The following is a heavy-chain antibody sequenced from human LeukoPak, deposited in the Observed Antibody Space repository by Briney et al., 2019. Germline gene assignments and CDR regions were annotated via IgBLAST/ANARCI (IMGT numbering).Heavy chain of an antibody. D-gene: IGHD6-19*01. V-gene: IGHV3-53*04. J-gene: IGHJ4*02. CDR2: IHSGGST. CDR1: GFIVSSNY. CDR3: ARVGSGWYDFDY. Sequence: TGGSLRLSCAASGFIVSSNYMSWVRQAPGKGLEWVSLIHSGGSTYYADSVKGRFTISRHNSKNTLYLQMNSLRAEDTAVYYCARVGSGWYDFDYWGQGTLVTVSS.